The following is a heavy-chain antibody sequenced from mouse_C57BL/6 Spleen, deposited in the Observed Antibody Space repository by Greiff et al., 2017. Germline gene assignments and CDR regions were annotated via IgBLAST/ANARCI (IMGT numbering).Heavy chain of an antibody. CDR2: ISSGSSTI. J-gene: IGHJ2*01. D-gene: IGHD1-1*01. V-gene: IGHV5-17*01. Sequence: EVHLVESGGGLVKPGGSLKLSCAASGFTFSDYGMHWVRQAPEKGLEWVAYISSGSSTIYYADTVKGRFTISRDNAKNTLFLQMTSLRSEDTAMXYCASPSYYGSSYDCDYWGQGTTLTVSS. CDR3: ASPSYYGSSYDCDY. CDR1: GFTFSDYG.